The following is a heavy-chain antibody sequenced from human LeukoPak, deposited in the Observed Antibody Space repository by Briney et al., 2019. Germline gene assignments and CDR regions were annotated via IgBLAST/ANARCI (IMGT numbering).Heavy chain of an antibody. V-gene: IGHV4-38-2*02. D-gene: IGHD3-10*01. J-gene: IGHJ6*03. CDR2: ISQSGNT. CDR3: ARDIMVRGVLTPTSHMDV. CDR1: GYSISSGYY. Sequence: SEALSLTCAVSGYSISSGYYWGWIRQPPGKGLEWIGSISQSGNTYYNPSLKSRVTISVDTSKNRFSLKLSSVTAADTAVYYCARDIMVRGVLTPTSHMDVWGKGTTVTVSS.